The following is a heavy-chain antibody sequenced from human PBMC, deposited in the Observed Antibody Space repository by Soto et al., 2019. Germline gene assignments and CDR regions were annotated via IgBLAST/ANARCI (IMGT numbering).Heavy chain of an antibody. V-gene: IGHV6-1*01. CDR1: GDSVSSNSAA. Sequence: SQTLSLTCAISGDSVSSNSAAWNWIRQSPSRGLEWLGRTYYRSKWYNDYAVSVKSRITINPDTSKNQFSLQLNSVTPEDTAVYYCARVTWELPEDYYYYGMDVWGQGTTVTVSS. CDR2: TYYRSKWYN. D-gene: IGHD1-26*01. J-gene: IGHJ6*02. CDR3: ARVTWELPEDYYYYGMDV.